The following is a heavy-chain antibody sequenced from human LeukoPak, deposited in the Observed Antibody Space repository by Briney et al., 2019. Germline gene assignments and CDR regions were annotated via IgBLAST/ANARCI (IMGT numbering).Heavy chain of an antibody. Sequence: SETLSLTCAVYGGSFSGYYWSWIRQPPGKGLEWIGEINHSGSTNYNPSLKSRVTISVDTSKNQFSLKLSSVTAADTAVYYCARAYYGGNSYYFDYWGQGTLVTVSS. J-gene: IGHJ4*02. D-gene: IGHD4-23*01. CDR2: INHSGST. CDR3: ARAYYGGNSYYFDY. CDR1: GGSFSGYY. V-gene: IGHV4-34*01.